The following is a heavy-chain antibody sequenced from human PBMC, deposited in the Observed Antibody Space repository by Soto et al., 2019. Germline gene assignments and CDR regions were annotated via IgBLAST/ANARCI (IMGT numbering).Heavy chain of an antibody. D-gene: IGHD3-10*01. Sequence: EVQLVESGGGLVKPGGSLRLSCAASGVTFSSFSFNWVRQAPGKGLEWVAFILSNSASIYYADSVKGRFTISRAYAKNSLCLQMNSLTDEDTAVYYCARESGEPLGRRGFYYSYMDVWGKGTSVTGSS. CDR3: ARESGEPLGRRGFYYSYMDV. CDR2: ILSNSASI. J-gene: IGHJ6*03. CDR1: GVTFSSFS. V-gene: IGHV3-21*01.